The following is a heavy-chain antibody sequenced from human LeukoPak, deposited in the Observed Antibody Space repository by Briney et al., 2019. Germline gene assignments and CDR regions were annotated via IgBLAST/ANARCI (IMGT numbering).Heavy chain of an antibody. J-gene: IGHJ5*02. Sequence: ASVKVSCKASGYTFTSYGISWVQQAPGQGLEWMGWISAYNGNTNYAQKLQGRVTMTTDTSTSTAYTELRSLRSDDTAVYYCARDYNYYDSSGGTWGQGTLVTVSS. CDR2: ISAYNGNT. D-gene: IGHD3-22*01. CDR1: GYTFTSYG. V-gene: IGHV1-18*01. CDR3: ARDYNYYDSSGGT.